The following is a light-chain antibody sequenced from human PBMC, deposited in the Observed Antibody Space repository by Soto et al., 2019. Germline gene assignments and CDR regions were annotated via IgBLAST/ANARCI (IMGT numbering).Light chain of an antibody. J-gene: IGKJ2*01. CDR3: QQYGSSPPMYT. CDR2: GTS. V-gene: IGKV3-20*01. CDR1: QSVSSNY. Sequence: EIVLTQSPGTLSLSPGERATLSCWASQSVSSNYLAWYQQKPGQTPRLLIYGTSNRATGIPARFSGSGSGTDFTLTISRLEPEDFAVYYCQQYGSSPPMYTFGQGTKLEIK.